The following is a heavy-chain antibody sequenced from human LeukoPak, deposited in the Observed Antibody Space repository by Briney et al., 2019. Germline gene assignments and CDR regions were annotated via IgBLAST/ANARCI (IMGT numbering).Heavy chain of an antibody. CDR1: GFTFSKYG. V-gene: IGHV3-33*05. J-gene: IGHJ4*02. CDR2: IQHDGDKK. D-gene: IGHD3-22*01. CDR3: GRDNGSSRISPDY. Sequence: PGGSLRLSCAAPGFTFSKYGMHWVRQAPGQGLEWVAAIQHDGDKKHSGDAVKGRYSTPPDNSKHTRYVQTNSLRGQDTAVYYCGRDNGSSRISPDYWGQGNLVSVSS.